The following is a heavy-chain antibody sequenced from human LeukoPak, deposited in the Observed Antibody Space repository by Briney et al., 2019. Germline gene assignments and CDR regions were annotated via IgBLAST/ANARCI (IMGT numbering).Heavy chain of an antibody. CDR1: GASISSYY. Sequence: PSETLSLICTVSGASISSYYWSWIRQPPGKGLEWIGDIYYSGSIKYNPSLKSRVTMSVDTSKNQFSLKLSSVTAADTAIYYCARENPSGYYNRPIDYWGQGTLVTVSS. J-gene: IGHJ4*02. CDR2: IYYSGSI. V-gene: IGHV4-59*01. D-gene: IGHD3-22*01. CDR3: ARENPSGYYNRPIDY.